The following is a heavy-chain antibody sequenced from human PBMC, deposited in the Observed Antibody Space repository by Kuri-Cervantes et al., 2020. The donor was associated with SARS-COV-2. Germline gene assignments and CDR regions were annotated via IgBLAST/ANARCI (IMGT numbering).Heavy chain of an antibody. CDR3: ARDHPRDYFDY. V-gene: IGHV3-30*14. J-gene: IGHJ4*02. CDR2: ISYDGSNK. CDR1: GFTFSSYA. Sequence: GESLKISCAASGFTFSSYAMHWVRQAPGKGLEWVAVISYDGSNKYYADSVKGRFTISRDNSKNTLYLQMGSLRAEDTAVYYCARDHPRDYFDYWGQGTLVTVSS.